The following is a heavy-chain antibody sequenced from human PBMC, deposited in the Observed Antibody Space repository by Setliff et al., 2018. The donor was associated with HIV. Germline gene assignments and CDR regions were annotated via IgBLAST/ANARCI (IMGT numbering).Heavy chain of an antibody. D-gene: IGHD5-12*01. Sequence: SETLSLTCAVYGESFIDYNWTWIRQPPGKGLEWIGEINHSGSTNYNPSLKSRVTMSVDTSKNQFSLKLSSVTAADTAVYYCARSVACCRYYFSYYYMDVWGKGTTVTVSS. V-gene: IGHV4-34*01. J-gene: IGHJ6*03. CDR1: GESFIDYN. CDR2: INHSGST. CDR3: ARSVACCRYYFSYYYMDV.